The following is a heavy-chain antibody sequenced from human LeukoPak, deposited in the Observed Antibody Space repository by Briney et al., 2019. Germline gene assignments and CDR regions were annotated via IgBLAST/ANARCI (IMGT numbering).Heavy chain of an antibody. Sequence: GGSLRLSCAASGLTFSSYAMHWVRQAPGKGLEWVAVISYDGSNKDYADSVKGRFTISRDNSRNTLSLQMNSLRPEDTSVYYCAKDLLYYGPGTYYNAAEYFQFWGQGTQVTVSS. D-gene: IGHD3-10*01. CDR2: ISYDGSNK. J-gene: IGHJ1*01. CDR1: GLTFSSYA. V-gene: IGHV3-30*18. CDR3: AKDLLYYGPGTYYNAAEYFQF.